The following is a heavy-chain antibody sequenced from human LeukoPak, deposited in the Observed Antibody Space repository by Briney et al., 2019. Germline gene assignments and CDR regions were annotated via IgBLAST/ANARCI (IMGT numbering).Heavy chain of an antibody. Sequence: SETLSLTCTVSGGSISSYYWSWIRQPAGKGLEWIGRIYTSGSTNYNPSLKGRVTMSVGTSKNQFSLKLSSVTAADTAVYYCARSPRYYGSGSYPHFDYWGQGTLVTVSS. CDR2: IYTSGST. CDR3: ARSPRYYGSGSYPHFDY. J-gene: IGHJ4*02. CDR1: GGSISSYY. V-gene: IGHV4-4*07. D-gene: IGHD3-10*01.